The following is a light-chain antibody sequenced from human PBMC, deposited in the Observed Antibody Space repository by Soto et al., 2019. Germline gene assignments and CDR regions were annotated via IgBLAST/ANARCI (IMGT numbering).Light chain of an antibody. CDR3: SSFTNRNTWV. CDR2: EVT. Sequence: QSVLTQPASVSGSPGQSITISCTGSSSDVGGRDYVSWYQQHPGKAPKVIIYEVTRWPSGVSGRFSGSKSGNTASLTTSGLQPEDEADYYCSSFTNRNTWVFGGGTKVTVL. CDR1: SSDVGGRDY. J-gene: IGLJ3*02. V-gene: IGLV2-14*01.